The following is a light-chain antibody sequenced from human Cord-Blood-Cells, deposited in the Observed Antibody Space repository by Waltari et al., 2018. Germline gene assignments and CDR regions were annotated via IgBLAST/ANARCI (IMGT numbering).Light chain of an antibody. J-gene: IGKJ1*01. CDR2: GAS. Sequence: EIVMTQSPATLSVSPGERASLSRRPSQSVSSNLAWYQQKPGQAPRLLIYGASTRATGIPARFSGSGSGTEFTLTISSLQSEDFAVYYCQQYNNWPPTFGQGTKVEIK. V-gene: IGKV3-15*01. CDR1: QSVSSN. CDR3: QQYNNWPPT.